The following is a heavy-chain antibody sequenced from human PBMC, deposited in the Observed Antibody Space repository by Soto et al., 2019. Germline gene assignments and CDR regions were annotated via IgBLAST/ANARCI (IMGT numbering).Heavy chain of an antibody. CDR1: GYTFTGYY. CDR2: INPNSGGT. J-gene: IGHJ4*02. D-gene: IGHD3-22*01. V-gene: IGHV1-2*02. Sequence: ASGKVSCKASGYTFTGYYMHWVRQAPGQGLEWMGWINPNSGGTNYAQKFQGRVTMTRDTSISTAYMELSRLRSDDTAVYYCARSSKRPYYYDSSGYCLAYWGQGTLVTVSS. CDR3: ARSSKRPYYYDSSGYCLAY.